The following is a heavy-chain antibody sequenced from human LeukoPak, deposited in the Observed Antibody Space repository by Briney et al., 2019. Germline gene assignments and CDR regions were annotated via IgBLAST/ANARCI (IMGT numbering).Heavy chain of an antibody. Sequence: ASVKVSCEASGGTFSSYAISWVRQAPGQGLEWMGGIIPIFGTANYAQKFQGRVTITADESTSTAYMELSSLRSEDTAVYYCARDREYSYGYGPSDYWGQGTLVTVSS. D-gene: IGHD5-18*01. CDR2: IIPIFGTA. V-gene: IGHV1-69*13. CDR3: ARDREYSYGYGPSDY. CDR1: GGTFSSYA. J-gene: IGHJ4*02.